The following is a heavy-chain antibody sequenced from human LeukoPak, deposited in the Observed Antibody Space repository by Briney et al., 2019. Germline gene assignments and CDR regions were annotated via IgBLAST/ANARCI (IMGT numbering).Heavy chain of an antibody. CDR1: GFTFSSYS. V-gene: IGHV4-39*07. CDR2: IYYTGST. J-gene: IGHJ4*02. D-gene: IGHD2-8*01. Sequence: GSLRLSCAASGFTFSSYSMNWVRQAPGKGLEWIASIYYTGSTYYNPSLKSRVTISLDMSKNEFFLTMTSVTAADTAVYFCTAEKNGSPHYWGQGTQVTVSS. CDR3: TAEKNGSPHY.